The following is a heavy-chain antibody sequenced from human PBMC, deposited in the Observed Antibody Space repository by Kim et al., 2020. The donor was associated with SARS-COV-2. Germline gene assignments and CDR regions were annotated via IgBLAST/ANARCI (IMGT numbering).Heavy chain of an antibody. J-gene: IGHJ4*02. CDR2: IIPIFGTA. D-gene: IGHD3-22*01. Sequence: SVKVSCKASGGTFSSYAISWVRQAPGQGLEWMGGIIPIFGTANYAQKFQGRVTITADESTSTAYMELSSLRSEDTAVYYCASAGVGYYYDSSGYYYFDYWGQGTLVTVSS. V-gene: IGHV1-69*13. CDR1: GGTFSSYA. CDR3: ASAGVGYYYDSSGYYYFDY.